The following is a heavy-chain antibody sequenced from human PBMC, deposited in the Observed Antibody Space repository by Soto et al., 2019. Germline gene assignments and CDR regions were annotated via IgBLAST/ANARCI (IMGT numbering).Heavy chain of an antibody. CDR1: GGSISSSSYY. J-gene: IGHJ4*02. Sequence: SETLSLTCTVSGGSISSSSYYWGWIRQPPGKGLEWIGSIYYSGSTYYNPSLKSRVTISVDTSKNQFSLELSSVTAADTAVYYCARQREGNHVSSGWPLNQNDYWGQGTLVTVSS. D-gene: IGHD6-19*01. CDR2: IYYSGST. CDR3: ARQREGNHVSSGWPLNQNDY. V-gene: IGHV4-39*01.